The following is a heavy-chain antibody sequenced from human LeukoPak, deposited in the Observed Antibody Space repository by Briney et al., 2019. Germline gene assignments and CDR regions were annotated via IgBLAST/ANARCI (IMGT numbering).Heavy chain of an antibody. CDR3: ARDPTN. CDR2: IYSGGST. CDR1: GFTFSSYA. V-gene: IGHV3-53*01. D-gene: IGHD5-24*01. Sequence: PGGSLRLSCATSGFTFSSYAMHWVRQAPGKGLEWVSVIYSGGSTYYADSVKGRFTISRDNSKNTLYLQMNSLRAEDTALYYCARDPTNWGQGTLVTVSS. J-gene: IGHJ4*02.